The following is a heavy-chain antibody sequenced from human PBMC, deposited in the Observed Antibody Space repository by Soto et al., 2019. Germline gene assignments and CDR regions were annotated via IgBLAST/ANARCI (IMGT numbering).Heavy chain of an antibody. CDR3: ARGFAEPHYYYYYMDV. Sequence: LSETLSLTCAVYGGSFSGYYWSWIRQPPGKGLEWIGEINHSGSTNYNPSLKSRVTISVDTSKNQFSLKLSSVTAADTAVYYCARGFAEPHYYYYYMDVWGKGTTVTVSS. J-gene: IGHJ6*03. CDR2: INHSGST. V-gene: IGHV4-34*01. CDR1: GGSFSGYY.